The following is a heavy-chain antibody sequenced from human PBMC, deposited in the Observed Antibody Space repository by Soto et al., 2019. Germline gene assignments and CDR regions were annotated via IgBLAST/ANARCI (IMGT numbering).Heavy chain of an antibody. J-gene: IGHJ3*02. CDR2: IYYSGST. V-gene: IGHV4-31*03. D-gene: IGHD3-22*01. CDR1: GGSISSGGYY. Sequence: TLSLTCTVCGGSISSGGYYWSWIRQHPGKGLEWIGYIYYSGSTYYNPSLKSRVTISVDTSKNQFSLKLSSVTAADTAVYYCAVYYYDSSGYYPGGAFDIWGQGKMVTVSS. CDR3: AVYYYDSSGYYPGGAFDI.